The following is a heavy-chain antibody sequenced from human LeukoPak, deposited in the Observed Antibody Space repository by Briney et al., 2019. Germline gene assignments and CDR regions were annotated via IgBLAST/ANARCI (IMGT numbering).Heavy chain of an antibody. J-gene: IGHJ4*02. CDR3: ARGKRGYSYGYAGVFFDY. Sequence: GASVKVSCKASGGTFSSYAISWVRQAPGQGLEWMGGIIPIFGTANYAQKFQGRVTITADESTSTAYVELSSLRSEDTAVYYCARGKRGYSYGYAGVFFDYWGQGTLVTVSS. D-gene: IGHD5-18*01. V-gene: IGHV1-69*13. CDR1: GGTFSSYA. CDR2: IIPIFGTA.